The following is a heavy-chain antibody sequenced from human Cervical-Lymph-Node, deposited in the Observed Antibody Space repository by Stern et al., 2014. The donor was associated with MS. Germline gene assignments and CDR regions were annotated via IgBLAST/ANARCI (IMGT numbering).Heavy chain of an antibody. Sequence: VQLVQSGAEVKKPGASVKVSCKASGFNFSNYGLSWVRQAHGQGLEWMGWISVYNGNIDFAQKFQGRLTMTTDTSTSTVYMELRSLRSDDTAVYYCTRDRGIMGTTTGDYWGQGTLVSVSA. CDR3: TRDRGIMGTTTGDY. CDR1: GFNFSNYG. V-gene: IGHV1-18*01. D-gene: IGHD1-26*01. J-gene: IGHJ4*02. CDR2: ISVYNGNI.